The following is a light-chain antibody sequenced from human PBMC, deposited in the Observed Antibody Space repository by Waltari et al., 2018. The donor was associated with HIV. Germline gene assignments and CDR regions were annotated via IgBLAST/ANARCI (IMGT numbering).Light chain of an antibody. CDR1: QSVLFNSNSKNY. CDR3: QQYYTVPLT. CDR2: WAS. J-gene: IGKJ4*01. V-gene: IGKV4-1*01. Sequence: DIVMTQSPDSLALSLAERPTLDCTSSQSVLFNSNSKNYLAWYQQKPGQPPKLLIYWASARESGVPDRFSGSGSGTDFTLTISSLQAEDVAVYYCQQYYTVPLTFGGGTKVEI.